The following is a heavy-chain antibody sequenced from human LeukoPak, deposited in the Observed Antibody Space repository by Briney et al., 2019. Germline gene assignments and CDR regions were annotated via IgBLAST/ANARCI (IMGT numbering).Heavy chain of an antibody. Sequence: GESLKISCKGSGYSFTSYWIGWVRQMPGKGLEWMGIIYPGDSDTRYSPSFQGQVTISADKSISTAYLQWSSLKASATAMYYCARRVSTLDYDFWSGSMDVWGKGTTVTVSS. CDR1: GYSFTSYW. J-gene: IGHJ6*03. CDR2: IYPGDSDT. D-gene: IGHD3-3*01. V-gene: IGHV5-51*01. CDR3: ARRVSTLDYDFWSGSMDV.